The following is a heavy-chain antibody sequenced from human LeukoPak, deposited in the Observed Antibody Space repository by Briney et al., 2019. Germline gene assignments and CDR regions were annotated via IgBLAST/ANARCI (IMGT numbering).Heavy chain of an antibody. Sequence: GGSLRLSCAASGFTFSSYAMSWVRQAPGKGLEWVSAISGSGGSTYYADSVKGRFTISRDNSKNTLYLQMNSLRAEDTAVYYCAKDRGYYGSGSYTTNNWFDPWGQGTLVTVSS. J-gene: IGHJ5*02. CDR3: AKDRGYYGSGSYTTNNWFDP. CDR2: ISGSGGST. V-gene: IGHV3-23*01. CDR1: GFTFSSYA. D-gene: IGHD3-10*01.